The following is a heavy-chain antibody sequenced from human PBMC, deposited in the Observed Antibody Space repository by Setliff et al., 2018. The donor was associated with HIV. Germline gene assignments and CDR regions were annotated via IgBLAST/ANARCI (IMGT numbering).Heavy chain of an antibody. D-gene: IGHD3-3*01. CDR1: GYTFTSYG. J-gene: IGHJ4*02. V-gene: IGHV1-18*01. CDR2: ISAYNGNT. CDR3: ARDRRITIFGVVSVVPSKRTKTRSAFDY. Sequence: ASVKVSCKASGYTFTSYGISWVRQAPGQGLEWMGWISAYNGNTNYAQKLQGRVTMTTDTSTSTAYMGLRSLRSDDTAVYYCARDRRITIFGVVSVVPSKRTKTRSAFDYWGQGTLVTVSS.